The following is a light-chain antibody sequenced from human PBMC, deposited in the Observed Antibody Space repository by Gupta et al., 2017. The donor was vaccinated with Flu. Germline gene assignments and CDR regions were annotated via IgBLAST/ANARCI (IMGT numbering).Light chain of an antibody. CDR1: QGISSY. CDR3: QRLNSYPRT. J-gene: IGKJ3*01. CDR2: AAS. Sequence: DIQLTQSPSFLSASVGDRVTITCRASQGISSYLAWYQQKPGKAPKLLIYAASTLQSGVPSRFTGTASGTEFTLTISSLQPEDIATYYCQRLNSYPRTFGHGTRLDIK. V-gene: IGKV1-9*01.